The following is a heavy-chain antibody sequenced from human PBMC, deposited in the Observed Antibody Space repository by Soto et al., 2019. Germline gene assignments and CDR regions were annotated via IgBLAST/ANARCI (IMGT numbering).Heavy chain of an antibody. Sequence: PGGSLRLSCAASGFTFDDYATHWVRQAPGKGLEWVSGISWNSGSIGYADSVKGRFTIARDNAKNSLYLQMNSLRAEDTALYYCAKLFGYSSSWYDDYYYMDVWGKGTTVTVSS. V-gene: IGHV3-9*01. J-gene: IGHJ6*03. D-gene: IGHD6-13*01. CDR3: AKLFGYSSSWYDDYYYMDV. CDR1: GFTFDDYA. CDR2: ISWNSGSI.